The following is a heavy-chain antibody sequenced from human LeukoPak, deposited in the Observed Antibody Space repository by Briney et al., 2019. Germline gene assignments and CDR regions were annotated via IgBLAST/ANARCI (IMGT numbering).Heavy chain of an antibody. V-gene: IGHV5-51*01. J-gene: IGHJ4*02. CDR1: GYRFTTYW. D-gene: IGHD6-13*01. CDR2: IYPGDSDT. CDR3: ARHREEYSSSWYYFDY. Sequence: GESLKISCKGSGYRFTTYWIGWVRQMPGKGLEWMGIIYPGDSDTRYSPSFQGQVTISADKSSSTAYLHWSSLRASDTAMYYCARHREEYSSSWYYFDYWGQGTLVTVSS.